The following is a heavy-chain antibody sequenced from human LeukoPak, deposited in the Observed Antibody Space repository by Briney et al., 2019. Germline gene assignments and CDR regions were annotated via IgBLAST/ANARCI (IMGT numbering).Heavy chain of an antibody. D-gene: IGHD4-17*01. Sequence: GGSLRLSCVASGFSFNDYDMFWVRQAPGEGLEWVASIRSDGTNKYYADSVKGRFTISRDNSKNTLYLQMNSLRAEDTAVYYCAKREVVGTVTTVDYWGQGTLVTVSS. CDR1: GFSFNDYD. CDR3: AKREVVGTVTTVDY. V-gene: IGHV3-30*02. CDR2: IRSDGTNK. J-gene: IGHJ4*02.